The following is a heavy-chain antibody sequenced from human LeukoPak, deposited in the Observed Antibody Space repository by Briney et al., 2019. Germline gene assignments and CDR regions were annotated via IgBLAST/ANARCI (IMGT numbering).Heavy chain of an antibody. Sequence: ASVKVSCKASGYTFTGYYMHWVRQAPGQGLEWMGWINPNSGGTNYAQKFQGRVTITADKSTSTAYMELSSLRSEDTAVYYCARAPSVGAAGNGMDVWGQGTTVTVS. J-gene: IGHJ6*02. D-gene: IGHD6-13*01. CDR2: INPNSGGT. V-gene: IGHV1-2*02. CDR3: ARAPSVGAAGNGMDV. CDR1: GYTFTGYY.